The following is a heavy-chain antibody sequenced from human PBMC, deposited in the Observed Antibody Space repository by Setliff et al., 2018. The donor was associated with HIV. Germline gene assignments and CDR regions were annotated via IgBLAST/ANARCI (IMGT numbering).Heavy chain of an antibody. V-gene: IGHV4-39*01. Sequence: KPSETLSLTCTVSGVSFGSSDYYRAWIRQPPGKGLEWIGSFYYSGSTYYNPSLKSRVTISVATSKNQFSLRLTSVTAADTAVYYCARNTRAGDFDYWGQGTLVTVSS. J-gene: IGHJ4*02. CDR2: FYYSGST. D-gene: IGHD3-10*01. CDR3: ARNTRAGDFDY. CDR1: GVSFGSSDYY.